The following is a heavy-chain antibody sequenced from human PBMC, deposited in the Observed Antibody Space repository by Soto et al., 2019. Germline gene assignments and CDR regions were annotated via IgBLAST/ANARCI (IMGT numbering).Heavy chain of an antibody. Sequence: PSETLSLTCTVSGGPISSSSYYWGWIRQPPGKGLEWIGSIYYSGSTYYNPSLKSRVTISVDTSKNQFSLKLSSVTAADTAVYYCASKIYSNYAMDVSGQGTTVTVYS. CDR1: GGPISSSSYY. J-gene: IGHJ6*02. CDR2: IYYSGST. D-gene: IGHD4-4*01. CDR3: ASKIYSNYAMDV. V-gene: IGHV4-39*01.